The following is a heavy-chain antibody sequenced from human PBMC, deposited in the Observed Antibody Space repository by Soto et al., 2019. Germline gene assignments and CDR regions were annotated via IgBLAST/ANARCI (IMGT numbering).Heavy chain of an antibody. CDR2: IYYSGST. CDR1: GGSISSGGYY. V-gene: IGHV4-31*03. D-gene: IGHD3-9*01. Sequence: SETLSLTCTVSGGSISSGGYYWSWIRQHPGKGLEWIGYIYYSGSTYYNPSLKSRVSISVDTSKNQFSLKLSSVTAADTAVYYCARGVLYYDILTGYPKSPYYFDYWGQGTLVTVSS. J-gene: IGHJ4*02. CDR3: ARGVLYYDILTGYPKSPYYFDY.